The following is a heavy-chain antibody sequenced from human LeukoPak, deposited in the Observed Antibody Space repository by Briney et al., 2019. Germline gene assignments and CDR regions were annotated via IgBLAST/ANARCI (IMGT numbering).Heavy chain of an antibody. CDR3: ARLRPHYSNYDLGYFDY. D-gene: IGHD4-11*01. CDR2: IYYSGST. CDR1: GGSISSGSYY. J-gene: IGHJ4*02. V-gene: IGHV4-39*01. Sequence: SETLSLTCTVSGGSISSGSYYWVWIRQPPGKGLEWIGSIYYSGSTYYNPSLKSRVTISVDTSKNQFSLKLSTVTAADTAVYYCARLRPHYSNYDLGYFDYWGQGTLVTVSS.